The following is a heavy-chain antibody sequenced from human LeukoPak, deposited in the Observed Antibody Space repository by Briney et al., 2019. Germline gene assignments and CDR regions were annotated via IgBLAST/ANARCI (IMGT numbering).Heavy chain of an antibody. CDR1: RFTFSNYA. CDR3: ARDWIDGAHFSLDY. J-gene: IGHJ4*02. CDR2: ISYDGSKK. Sequence: GGSLRLSCVASRFTFSNYAMHWVRQAPGKGLEWVTLISYDGSKKYYADSVKGRFTISRDNSKSTLYLQMNGLRAEDTAVYYCARDWIDGAHFSLDYWGQGTLVTVSS. D-gene: IGHD4-17*01. V-gene: IGHV3-30*04.